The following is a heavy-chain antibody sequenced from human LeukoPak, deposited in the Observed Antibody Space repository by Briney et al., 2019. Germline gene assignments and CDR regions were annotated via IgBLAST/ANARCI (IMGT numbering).Heavy chain of an antibody. Sequence: SETLSLTCTVSGGSISSYYWSWIRQPPGKGLEWIGYIYYSGSTNYNPSLKSRVTISVDTSKNQFSLKLSSVTAADTAVYYCARVFRWLRSGYDPWGQGTLVTVSS. CDR2: IYYSGST. CDR3: ARVFRWLRSGYDP. V-gene: IGHV4-59*12. CDR1: GGSISSYY. D-gene: IGHD5-24*01. J-gene: IGHJ5*02.